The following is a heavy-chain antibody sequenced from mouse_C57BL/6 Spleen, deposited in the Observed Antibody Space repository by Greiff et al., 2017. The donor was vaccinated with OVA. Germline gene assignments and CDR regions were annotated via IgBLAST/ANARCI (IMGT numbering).Heavy chain of an antibody. CDR1: GFTFSSYT. CDR2: ISGGGGNT. V-gene: IGHV5-9*01. J-gene: IGHJ1*03. Sequence: DVMLVESGGGLVKPGGSLKLSCAASGFTFSSYTMSWVRQTPEKRLEWVATISGGGGNTYYPDSVKGRFTISRDNAKNTLYLQMSSLRSEDTALYYCARQGTTVVADWYFDVWGTGTTVTVSS. D-gene: IGHD1-1*01. CDR3: ARQGTTVVADWYFDV.